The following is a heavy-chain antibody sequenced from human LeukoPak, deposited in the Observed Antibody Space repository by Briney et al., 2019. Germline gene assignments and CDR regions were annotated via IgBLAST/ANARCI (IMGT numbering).Heavy chain of an antibody. V-gene: IGHV1-2*02. J-gene: IGHJ3*02. D-gene: IGHD6-13*01. Sequence: ASVKVSCKASGYTFTGYYMHWVRQAPGQGLEWMGWINPNSGGTNYAQKFQGRVTMTRDTSISTAYMGLSRLRSDDTAVYYCARVAWSSHDAFDIWGQGQWSPSLQ. CDR3: ARVAWSSHDAFDI. CDR2: INPNSGGT. CDR1: GYTFTGYY.